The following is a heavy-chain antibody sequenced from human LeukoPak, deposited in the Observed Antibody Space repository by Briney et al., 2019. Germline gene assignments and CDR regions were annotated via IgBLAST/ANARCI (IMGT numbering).Heavy chain of an antibody. CDR1: GGSFSGYY. D-gene: IGHD3-9*01. J-gene: IGHJ6*02. Sequence: SETLSLTCAVYGGSFSGYYWSWIRQSPGKGPEWIGEINHSGSTNYNPSLKSRVTISVGTSKNQFSLKLSSVTAADTAVYYCARGNSTYYDILTGYPLYYYYYGMDVWGQGTTVTVSS. CDR2: INHSGST. CDR3: ARGNSTYYDILTGYPLYYYYYGMDV. V-gene: IGHV4-34*01.